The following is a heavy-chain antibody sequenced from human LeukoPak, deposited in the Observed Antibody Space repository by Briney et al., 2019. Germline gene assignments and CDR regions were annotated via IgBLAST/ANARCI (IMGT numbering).Heavy chain of an antibody. CDR1: GGSISSYY. CDR2: IYYSGST. J-gene: IGHJ4*02. Sequence: TSETLSLTCTVSGGSISSYYWSWIRQPPGKGLEWIGYIYYSGSTNYNPSLKSRVTISVDTSKNQFSLKLSSVTAADTAVYYCARGRGTMVRGRYFDYWGQGTLVTVSS. CDR3: ARGRGTMVRGRYFDY. V-gene: IGHV4-59*01. D-gene: IGHD3-10*01.